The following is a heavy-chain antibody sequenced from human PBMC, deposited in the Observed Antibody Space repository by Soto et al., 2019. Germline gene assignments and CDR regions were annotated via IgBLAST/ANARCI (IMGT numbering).Heavy chain of an antibody. D-gene: IGHD2-2*01. J-gene: IGHJ6*02. CDR3: ARLKGYCISTNCHGYYGMDV. Sequence: QLQLQESGPGLVKPSETLSLTCTVSGDSVSTNSYSWGWIRQSPGKGLEWIGTIYSSENTYYNPSLLSRVTISVDTSKNESSLRLSSVTAADTAVYYCARLKGYCISTNCHGYYGMDVWGQGTTVTVSS. V-gene: IGHV4-39*01. CDR2: IYSSENT. CDR1: GDSVSTNSYS.